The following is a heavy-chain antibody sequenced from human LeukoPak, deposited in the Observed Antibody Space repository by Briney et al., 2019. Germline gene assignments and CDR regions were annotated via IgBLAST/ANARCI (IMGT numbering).Heavy chain of an antibody. Sequence: GGSLRLSCEASGFTFRTHSMNWVRQAPGKGLEWVSSITKSSTYVYYADSVKGRFTISRDNANKSLFLQMNNLGVDDTGVYYCARGSGVHVWGQGTLVLVSS. CDR3: ARGSGVHV. CDR2: ITKSSTYV. D-gene: IGHD3-10*01. CDR1: GFTFRTHS. J-gene: IGHJ4*02. V-gene: IGHV3-21*04.